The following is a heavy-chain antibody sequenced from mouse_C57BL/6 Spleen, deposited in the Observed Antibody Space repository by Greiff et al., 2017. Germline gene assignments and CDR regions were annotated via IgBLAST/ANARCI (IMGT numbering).Heavy chain of an antibody. J-gene: IGHJ4*01. CDR2: INYDGSST. D-gene: IGHD2-3*01. CDR3: ARDQGIYDGPTRAMDY. Sequence: EVHLVESEGGLVQPGSSMKLSCTASGFTFSDYYMAWVRQVPEKGLEWVANINYDGSSTYYLDSLKSRFIISRDNAKNILYLQMSSLKSEDTATYYCARDQGIYDGPTRAMDYWGQGTSVTVSS. CDR1: GFTFSDYY. V-gene: IGHV5-16*01.